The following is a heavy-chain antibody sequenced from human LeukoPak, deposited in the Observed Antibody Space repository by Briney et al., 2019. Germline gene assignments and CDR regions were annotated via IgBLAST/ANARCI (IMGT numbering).Heavy chain of an antibody. CDR2: FYYSGST. CDR1: GGSLSSSTSY. Sequence: SETLSLTCTVSGGSLSSSTSYWGWLRQPPGTGLEWIGSFYYSGSTYYNPSLNSRVTISVDTSKNQFSLKVTSVTAADTAVYYCARVYNVDVWGKGTTVTVSS. CDR3: ARVYNVDV. J-gene: IGHJ6*04. D-gene: IGHD1-14*01. V-gene: IGHV4-39*07.